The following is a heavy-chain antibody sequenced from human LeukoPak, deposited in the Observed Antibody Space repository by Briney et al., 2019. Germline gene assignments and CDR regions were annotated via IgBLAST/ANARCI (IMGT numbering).Heavy chain of an antibody. J-gene: IGHJ6*03. CDR1: GFTFSTYW. CDR2: IWYDGSNK. CDR3: ARRGLSPSYYYYYYMDV. Sequence: GGSLRLSCAASGFTFSTYWMIWVRQAPGKGLEWVAVIWYDGSNKYYADSVKGRFTISRDNSKNTLYLQMNSLRAEDTAVYYCARRGLSPSYYYYYYMDVWGKGTTVTVSS. V-gene: IGHV3-33*08.